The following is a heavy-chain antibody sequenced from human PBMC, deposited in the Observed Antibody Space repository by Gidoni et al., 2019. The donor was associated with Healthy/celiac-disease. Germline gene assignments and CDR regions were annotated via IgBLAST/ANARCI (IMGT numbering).Heavy chain of an antibody. Sequence: QVTLRESGPALVKPTQTLTLTCTFSGFSPSTSGMCVSWIRQPPGKALEWLALIDWDDDKYYSTSLKTRLTISKDTSKNQVVLTMTNMDPVDTATYYCARIWGSGRERYYYYGMDVWGQGTTVTVSS. CDR2: IDWDDDK. J-gene: IGHJ6*02. CDR3: ARIWGSGRERYYYYGMDV. V-gene: IGHV2-70*01. D-gene: IGHD3-10*01. CDR1: GFSPSTSGMC.